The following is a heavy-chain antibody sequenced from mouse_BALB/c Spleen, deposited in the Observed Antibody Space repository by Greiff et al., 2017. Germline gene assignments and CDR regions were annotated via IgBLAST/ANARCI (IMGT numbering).Heavy chain of an antibody. CDR1: GFSLTSYG. D-gene: IGHD2-1*01. CDR2: IWAGGST. Sequence: VKVVESGPGLVAPSQSLSITCTVSGFSLTSYGVHWVRQPPGKGLEWLGVIWAGGSTNYNSALMSRLSISKDNSKSQVFLKMNSLQTDDTAMYYCAREGYGNAMDYWGQGTSVTVSS. CDR3: AREGYGNAMDY. J-gene: IGHJ4*01. V-gene: IGHV2-9*02.